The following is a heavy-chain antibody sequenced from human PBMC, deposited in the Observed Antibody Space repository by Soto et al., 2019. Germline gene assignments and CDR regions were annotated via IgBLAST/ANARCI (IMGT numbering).Heavy chain of an antibody. CDR1: GFRFKSFV. CDR3: ERWVTTRGFDN. J-gene: IGHJ4*01. V-gene: IGHV3-30*19. D-gene: IGHD1-1*01. CDR2: SSYDGSNK. Sequence: QLHLVESGGGVVQPGTSLRLSCAASGFRFKSFVMHWVRQAPGKGLEWVAFSSYDGSNKDYGDSVKGRFTVSRDNSQNTLHLQMDFLRPEDTALYYCERWVTTRGFDNWGHGPLVSVSS.